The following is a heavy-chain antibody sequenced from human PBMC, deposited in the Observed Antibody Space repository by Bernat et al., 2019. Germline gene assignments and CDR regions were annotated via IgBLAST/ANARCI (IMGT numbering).Heavy chain of an antibody. CDR1: GFTVSSNY. CDR2: IYSGGST. CDR3: AKHRFGELGADY. V-gene: IGHV3-66*04. Sequence: EVQLVESGGGLVQPGGSLRLSCAASGFTVSSNYMSWVRQAPGKGLEWVSVIYSGGSTYYANYVKGRFTISRDNSKNTLYLQMNSLRAEDTAVYYCAKHRFGELGADYWGQGTLVTVSS. D-gene: IGHD3-10*01. J-gene: IGHJ4*02.